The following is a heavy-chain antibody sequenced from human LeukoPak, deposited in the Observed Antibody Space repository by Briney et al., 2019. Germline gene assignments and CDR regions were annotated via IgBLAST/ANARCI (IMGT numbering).Heavy chain of an antibody. D-gene: IGHD3-16*01. Sequence: GGSLRLSCAATGFTVSSNYMSWVRQAPGKGLEWVSVIYSGGSTKYADSVKGRFTISRDNSKNTLYLQMNSLRAEDTAVYYCARGGEEYYFDYWGQGTLVTVSS. J-gene: IGHJ4*02. V-gene: IGHV3-66*01. CDR1: GFTVSSNY. CDR2: IYSGGST. CDR3: ARGGEEYYFDY.